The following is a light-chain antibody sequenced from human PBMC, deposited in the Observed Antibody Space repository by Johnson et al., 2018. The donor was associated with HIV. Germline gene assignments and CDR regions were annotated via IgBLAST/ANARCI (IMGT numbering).Light chain of an antibody. CDR3: GTWDSSLSAGF. V-gene: IGLV1-51*02. J-gene: IGLJ1*01. CDR2: ENN. CDR1: SSNIGNNY. Sequence: QSVLTQPPSVSAAPGQKVTISCSGTSSNIGNNYISWYQQLPGTAPKLLIYENNKRPSGIPDRFSGSKSGTSATLGITGLQTGDEADYYFGTWDSSLSAGFFGPVTKVSFL.